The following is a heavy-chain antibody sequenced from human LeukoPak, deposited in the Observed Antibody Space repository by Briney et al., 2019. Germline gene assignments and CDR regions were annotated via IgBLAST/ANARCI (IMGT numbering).Heavy chain of an antibody. CDR2: INHSGGT. Sequence: SETLSLTCAVYGGSFSGYYWSWIRQPPGKGLEWIGEINHSGGTNYNPSLKSRVTISVDTSKNQFSLKLSSVTAADTAVYYCARARIGVVVTAILGGLLDYWGQGTLVTVSS. D-gene: IGHD2-21*02. J-gene: IGHJ4*02. CDR1: GGSFSGYY. CDR3: ARARIGVVVTAILGGLLDY. V-gene: IGHV4-34*01.